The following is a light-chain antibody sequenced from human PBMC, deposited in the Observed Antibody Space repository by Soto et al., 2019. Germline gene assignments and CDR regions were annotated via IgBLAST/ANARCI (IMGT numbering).Light chain of an antibody. J-gene: IGKJ3*01. CDR2: DAS. Sequence: EIVLTQSPAPLSLSPGKGATLSSRPSQSVSSYLAWYQQKPGQAPRLLIYDASNRATGIPARFSGSGSGTDFTLTISSLEPEDFAVYYCQQRSNWPLTFGPGTKVDIK. CDR1: QSVSSY. CDR3: QQRSNWPLT. V-gene: IGKV3-11*01.